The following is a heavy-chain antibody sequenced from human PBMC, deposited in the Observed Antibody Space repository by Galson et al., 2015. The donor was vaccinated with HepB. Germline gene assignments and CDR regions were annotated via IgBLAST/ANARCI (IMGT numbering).Heavy chain of an antibody. CDR3: ARGSSVGLLDAIQNNWFDP. CDR1: GYTFSSYS. D-gene: IGHD5/OR15-5a*01. V-gene: IGHV1-18*04. J-gene: IGHJ5*02. Sequence: SVKVSCKASGYTFSSYSITWVRQAPGQGLEWMGWISAYDHNTNYAQKFQERDTMTTDTSTSTAYMELRCLRSDDTAVYYCARGSSVGLLDAIQNNWFDPWGQGTLVTVSS. CDR2: ISAYDHNT.